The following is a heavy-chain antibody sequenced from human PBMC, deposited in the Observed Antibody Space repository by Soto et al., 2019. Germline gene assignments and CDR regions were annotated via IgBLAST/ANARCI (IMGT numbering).Heavy chain of an antibody. V-gene: IGHV3-23*01. CDR3: AKGSIWSWFDP. Sequence: GGSLRLSCAASGFTFSTYAMSWVRQAPGRGLEWVSGIGDSGGSTYYADSVKGRFTISRDNSKSTLYLQMNSLRAEDTAVYYCAKGSIWSWFDPWGQGTLVTVSS. CDR1: GFTFSTYA. CDR2: IGDSGGST. D-gene: IGHD1-1*01. J-gene: IGHJ5*02.